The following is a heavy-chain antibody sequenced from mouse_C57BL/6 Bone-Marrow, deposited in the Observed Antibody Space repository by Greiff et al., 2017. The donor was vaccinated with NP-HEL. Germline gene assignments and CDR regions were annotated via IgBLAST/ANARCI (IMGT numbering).Heavy chain of an antibody. CDR1: GYTFTSYW. CDR3: ARSYGSRYDFDY. V-gene: IGHV1-64*01. D-gene: IGHD1-1*01. Sequence: QVQLQQPGAELVKPGASVKLSCKASGYTFTSYWMHWVKQRPGQGLEWIGMIHPNSGSTNYNEKFKSKATLTVDKSSSTAYMQLSSLTSEDSAVYYCARSYGSRYDFDYWGQGTTLTVSA. J-gene: IGHJ2*01. CDR2: IHPNSGST.